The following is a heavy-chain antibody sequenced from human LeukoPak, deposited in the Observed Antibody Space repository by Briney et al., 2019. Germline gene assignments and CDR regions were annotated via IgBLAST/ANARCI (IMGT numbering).Heavy chain of an antibody. J-gene: IGHJ4*02. Sequence: PGGSLRLSCAASGFTFSSYAMSWVRQAPGKGLEWVSVISGSDGSTYYADSVKGRFTISRDNSKKTLYLQMNSLRAEDTGVYYCAKGASSHVTGPDFWGPGTLVTVSS. CDR2: ISGSDGST. D-gene: IGHD3-9*01. CDR3: AKGASSHVTGPDF. V-gene: IGHV3-23*01. CDR1: GFTFSSYA.